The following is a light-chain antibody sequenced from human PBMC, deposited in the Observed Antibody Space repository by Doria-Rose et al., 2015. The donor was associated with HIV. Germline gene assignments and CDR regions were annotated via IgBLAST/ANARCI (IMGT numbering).Light chain of an antibody. CDR1: QSFSSTY. V-gene: IGKV3-20*01. Sequence: TQSPGTLSLSPGERATISCRASQSFSSTYLAWYQQKPGRAPSLLIYDGSTRATGIPDRFSASGSGTDFTLTINRLEPEDFALYYCHQYGTPWTFGQGTKVEI. J-gene: IGKJ1*01. CDR2: DGS. CDR3: HQYGTPWT.